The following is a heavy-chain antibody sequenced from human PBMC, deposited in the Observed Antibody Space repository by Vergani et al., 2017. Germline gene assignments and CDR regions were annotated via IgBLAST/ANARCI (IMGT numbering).Heavy chain of an antibody. CDR2: INHSGST. CDR3: ARRPYYYDSSGYSKYYYYGMDV. V-gene: IGHV4-34*01. CDR1: GRSFSGYY. D-gene: IGHD3-22*01. J-gene: IGHJ6*02. Sequence: QVQLQQWGAGLLKPSETLSLTCAVYGRSFSGYYWSWIRQPPGKGLEWIGEINHSGSTNYNPSLKSRVTISVDTSKNQFSLKLSSVTAADTAVYHCARRPYYYDSSGYSKYYYYGMDVWGQGTTVTVSS.